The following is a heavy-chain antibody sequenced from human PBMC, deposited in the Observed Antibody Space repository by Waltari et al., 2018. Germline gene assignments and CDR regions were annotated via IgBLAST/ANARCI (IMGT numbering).Heavy chain of an antibody. V-gene: IGHV4-30-4*08. Sequence: QVQLQESGPGLVKPSQTLSLTCTVSGGSISSGDYYWSWIRQPPGKGLEWIGYIYYSGGTYYNPSLKSRVTISVDTSKNQFSLKLSSVTAADTAVYYCARCRHGGVFGVVIRYMDVWGKGTTVTISS. CDR1: GGSISSGDYY. CDR2: IYYSGGT. J-gene: IGHJ6*03. D-gene: IGHD3-3*01. CDR3: ARCRHGGVFGVVIRYMDV.